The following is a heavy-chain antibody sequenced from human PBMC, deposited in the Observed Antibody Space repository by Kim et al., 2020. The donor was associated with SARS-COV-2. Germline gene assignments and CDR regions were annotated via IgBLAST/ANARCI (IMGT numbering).Heavy chain of an antibody. Sequence: SETLSLTCTVSGGSISSSSYYWGWIRQPPGKGLEWIGSIYYSGSTYYNPSLKSRVTISVDTSKNQFSLKLSSVTAADTAVYYCATGRITIFGVVAYWGQGTLVTVSS. J-gene: IGHJ4*02. D-gene: IGHD3-3*01. CDR1: GGSISSSSYY. CDR2: IYYSGST. V-gene: IGHV4-39*01. CDR3: ATGRITIFGVVAY.